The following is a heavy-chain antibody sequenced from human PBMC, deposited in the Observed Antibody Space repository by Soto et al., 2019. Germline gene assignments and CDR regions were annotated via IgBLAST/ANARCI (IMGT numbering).Heavy chain of an antibody. CDR1: GGSISSSNW. V-gene: IGHV4-4*02. CDR3: ARDQYYDFWSGYYKPRSNSNYGMDV. D-gene: IGHD3-3*01. J-gene: IGHJ6*02. CDR2: IYHSGST. Sequence: SETLSLTCAVSGGSISSSNWWSWVRQPPGKGLEWIGEIYHSGSTNYNPSLKSRVTISVDKSKNQFSLKLSSVTAADTAVYYCARDQYYDFWSGYYKPRSNSNYGMDVWGQGTTVTVSS.